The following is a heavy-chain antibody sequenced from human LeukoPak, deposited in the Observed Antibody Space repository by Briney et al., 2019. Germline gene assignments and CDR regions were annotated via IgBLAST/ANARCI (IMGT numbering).Heavy chain of an antibody. CDR1: GFTFSSYS. CDR3: ARDFHRVAANP. CDR2: ISSGSTYI. J-gene: IGHJ4*02. D-gene: IGHD2-15*01. V-gene: IGHV3-21*01. Sequence: GGSLRLSCAASGFTFSSYSMNWVRQAPGKGLEWVSSISSGSTYIYYADSVKGRFTISRDNAKNSLYLQMNSLRAEDTAVYYCARDFHRVAANPWGQGTLVTVSS.